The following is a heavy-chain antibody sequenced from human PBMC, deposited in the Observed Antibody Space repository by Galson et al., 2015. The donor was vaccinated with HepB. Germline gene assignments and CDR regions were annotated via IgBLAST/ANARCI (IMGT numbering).Heavy chain of an antibody. Sequence: SLRLSCAASGFTFRSYVMTWVRQAPGRGLECVAIIGGGGATTFYADSVRGRFTISRDNSRNILYLQMNSLRAEDTAVYYCAKDADIKPANVDYWGQGTLVTVSS. CDR3: AKDADIKPANVDY. D-gene: IGHD2-2*01. CDR2: IGGGGATT. CDR1: GFTFRSYV. V-gene: IGHV3-23*01. J-gene: IGHJ4*02.